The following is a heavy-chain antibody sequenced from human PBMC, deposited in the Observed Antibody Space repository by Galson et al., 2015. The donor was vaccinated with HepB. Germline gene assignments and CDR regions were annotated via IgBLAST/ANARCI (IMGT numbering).Heavy chain of an antibody. J-gene: IGHJ1*01. CDR2: ISSNWGST. Sequence: SLRLSCAASGFTFSSYAMHWVRQAPGKGLEYVSAISSNWGSTYYADSVKGRLTISRDNSKNTLYLQMSSLRAEDTAVYYCVKGYSSGWPSGYFQHWGQGTLVTVSS. CDR3: VKGYSSGWPSGYFQH. V-gene: IGHV3-64D*09. D-gene: IGHD6-19*01. CDR1: GFTFSSYA.